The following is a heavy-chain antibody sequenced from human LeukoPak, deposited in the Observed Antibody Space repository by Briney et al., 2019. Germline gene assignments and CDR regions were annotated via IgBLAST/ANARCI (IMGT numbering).Heavy chain of an antibody. CDR3: ARTPPIAARLYFDY. J-gene: IGHJ4*02. V-gene: IGHV4-59*01. D-gene: IGHD6-6*01. CDR1: GGSISSYY. Sequence: SETLSLTCTVSGGSISSYYWSWIRQPPGKGLEWIGYIYYSGSTNYNPSLKSRVTISVDTSKNQFSLKLSSVTAADTAVYYCARTPPIAARLYFDYWGQGTLVTVSS. CDR2: IYYSGST.